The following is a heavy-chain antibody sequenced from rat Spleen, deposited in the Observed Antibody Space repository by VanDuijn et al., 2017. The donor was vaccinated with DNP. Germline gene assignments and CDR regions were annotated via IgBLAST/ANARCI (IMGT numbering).Heavy chain of an antibody. CDR2: INSAGST. Sequence: EVQLQESGPGLVKPSQSLSLTCSVTGYSITSSYRWNWIRKFPGNKLEWMGYINSAGSTNYNPSLKSRISITRDTSKNQFFLQVNSVTTEDTATYYCARSYYDGSYYYGNWGQGVTVTVSS. D-gene: IGHD1-12*02. V-gene: IGHV3-3*01. J-gene: IGHJ2*01. CDR1: GYSITSSYR. CDR3: ARSYYDGSYYYGN.